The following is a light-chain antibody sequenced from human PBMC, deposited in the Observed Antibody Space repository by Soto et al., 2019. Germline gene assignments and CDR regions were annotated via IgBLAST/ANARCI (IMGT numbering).Light chain of an antibody. Sequence: EIVLTQSPATLSLSPGERATLSCRASQSVSSNLAWYQQKPGQAPRLLIYGASNRATGIPDRFSGSGSGTDFTLTISTLEPEDFAVYWCQQYDSSPRTFGQGTKVDIK. J-gene: IGKJ1*01. CDR1: QSVSSN. V-gene: IGKV3-20*01. CDR3: QQYDSSPRT. CDR2: GAS.